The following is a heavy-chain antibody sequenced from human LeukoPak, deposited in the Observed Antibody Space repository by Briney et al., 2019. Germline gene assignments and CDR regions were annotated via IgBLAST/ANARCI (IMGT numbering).Heavy chain of an antibody. Sequence: SETLSLTCAVSGYSISSGYYWGWIRQPPGKGLEWIGSIYHSGSTYCNPSLKSRVTISVDTSKNQFSLKLSSVTAADTAVYYCARYCSSTSCYQYFQHWGQGTLVTVSS. V-gene: IGHV4-38-2*01. D-gene: IGHD2-2*01. CDR2: IYHSGST. CDR1: GYSISSGYY. J-gene: IGHJ1*01. CDR3: ARYCSSTSCYQYFQH.